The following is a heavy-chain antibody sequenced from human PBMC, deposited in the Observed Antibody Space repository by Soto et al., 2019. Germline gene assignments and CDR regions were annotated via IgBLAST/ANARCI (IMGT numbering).Heavy chain of an antibody. CDR2: ISGSGGST. D-gene: IGHD3-22*01. V-gene: IGHV3-23*01. J-gene: IGHJ2*01. CDR3: ATVPAFDFHSSGYYADWYFDL. Sequence: EVQLLESGGGLVQPGGSLRLSCAASGFIFSSYAMSWVRQAPGKGLEWVSAISGSGGSTYYADSVKGRFTISRDTPKDPPHLQINSPTAQDTALYYCATVPAFDFHSSGYYADWYFDLWGRGTLVTVSS. CDR1: GFIFSSYA.